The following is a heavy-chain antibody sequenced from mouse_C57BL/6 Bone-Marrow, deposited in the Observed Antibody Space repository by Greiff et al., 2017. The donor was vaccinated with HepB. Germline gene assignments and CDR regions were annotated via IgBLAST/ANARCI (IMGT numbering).Heavy chain of an antibody. D-gene: IGHD1-1*01. V-gene: IGHV7-1*01. CDR1: GFTFSDFY. J-gene: IGHJ4*01. CDR2: SRNKANDYTT. Sequence: EVKVVESGGGLVQSGRSLRLSCATSGFTFSDFYMEWVRQAPGKGLEWIAASRNKANDYTTEYSASVKGRFIVSRDTSQSILYLQMNALRAEDTAIYYCARGVYYGSSYYYAMDYWGQGTSVTVSS. CDR3: ARGVYYGSSYYYAMDY.